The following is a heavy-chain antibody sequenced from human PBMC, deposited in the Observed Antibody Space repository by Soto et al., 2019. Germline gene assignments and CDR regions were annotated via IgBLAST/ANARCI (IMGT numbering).Heavy chain of an antibody. CDR3: ARVSWKRYYYYYMDV. D-gene: IGHD1-1*01. CDR1: GFTFSSYW. V-gene: IGHV3-7*01. Sequence: GGSLRLSCAASGFTFSSYWMSWVRQAPGKGLEWVANIKQDGSEKYYVDSVKGRFTISRDNAKNSLYLQMNSLRAEDTAVYYCARVSWKRYYYYYMDVWGKGTTVTVSS. CDR2: IKQDGSEK. J-gene: IGHJ6*03.